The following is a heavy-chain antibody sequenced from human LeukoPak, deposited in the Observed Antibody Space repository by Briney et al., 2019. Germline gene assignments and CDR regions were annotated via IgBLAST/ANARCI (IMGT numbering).Heavy chain of an antibody. CDR2: ISGSGGST. D-gene: IGHD3-10*01. Sequence: PGGSLRLSCAASGFTFSSYAMSWVRQAPGKGLEWVSAISGSGGSTYYADFVKGRFTISRDNSKNTLYLQMNSLRAEDTAVYYCARDDGEGMEVRGVIITEAFDIWGQGTMVTVSS. CDR3: ARDDGEGMEVRGVIITEAFDI. CDR1: GFTFSSYA. J-gene: IGHJ3*02. V-gene: IGHV3-23*01.